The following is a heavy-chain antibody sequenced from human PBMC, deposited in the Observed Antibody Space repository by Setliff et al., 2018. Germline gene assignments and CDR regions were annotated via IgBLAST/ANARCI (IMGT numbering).Heavy chain of an antibody. CDR2: ISASGDTT. CDR1: GYTSSSYA. CDR3: CSGSYLFVY. D-gene: IGHD1-26*01. V-gene: IGHV3-23*01. Sequence: GSLRLSCAASGYTSSSYAMTWVRQAPGKGLEWVSIISASGDTTYYADSVKGRFTISRDNSKNTLYLQMNSLRAEDTAVYYCCSGSYLFVYWGQGTLVTAPQ. J-gene: IGHJ4*02.